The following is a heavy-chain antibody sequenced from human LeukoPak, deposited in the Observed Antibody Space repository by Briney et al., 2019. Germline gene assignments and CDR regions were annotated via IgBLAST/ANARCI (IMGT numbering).Heavy chain of an antibody. CDR2: MSSGGTYI. V-gene: IGHV3-21*01. CDR3: ARDRPTGSSRLFVVQ. CDR1: GFSFSSFD. Sequence: KPGGSLRLSCTASGFSFSSFDMTWVRRAPGKGLEWLASMSSGGTYIYYADSGRGRFTISRDNTENSLYLAMNNLRVEDTAIYYCARDRPTGSSRLFVVQWGQGTPVIVSS. J-gene: IGHJ4*02. D-gene: IGHD3-10*01.